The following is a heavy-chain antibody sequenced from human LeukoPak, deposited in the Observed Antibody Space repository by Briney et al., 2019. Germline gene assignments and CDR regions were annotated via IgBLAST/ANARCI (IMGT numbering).Heavy chain of an antibody. CDR1: GFTFRSYC. CDR3: ASGLELDY. CDR2: IKQDGSEK. J-gene: IGHJ4*02. V-gene: IGHV3-7*03. Sequence: GGSVRLSCAASGFTFRSYCMRWVRQAPGKGLEWVANIKQDGSEKNYVDPVKGRFTISRDNAKNSLYLQMNSLRAEDTAVYYCASGLELDYWGQGTLVTVSS.